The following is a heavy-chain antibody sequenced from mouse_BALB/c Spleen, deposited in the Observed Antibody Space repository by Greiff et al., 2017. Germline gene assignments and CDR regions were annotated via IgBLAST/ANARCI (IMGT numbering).Heavy chain of an antibody. CDR1: GFTFSSYG. CDR2: INSNGGST. J-gene: IGHJ3*01. D-gene: IGHD2-12*01. V-gene: IGHV5-6-3*01. Sequence: DVKLVESGGGLVQPGGSLKLSCAASGFTFSSYGMSWVRQTPDKRLELVATINSNGGSTYYPDSVKGRFTISRDNAKNTLYLQMSSLKSEDTAMYYCAREVLRQKAWLAYWGQGTLVTVSA. CDR3: AREVLRQKAWLAY.